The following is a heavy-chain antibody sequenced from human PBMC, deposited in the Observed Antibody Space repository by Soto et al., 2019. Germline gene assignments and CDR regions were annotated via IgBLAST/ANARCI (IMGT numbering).Heavy chain of an antibody. D-gene: IGHD6-13*01. V-gene: IGHV3-7*01. CDR2: INQDGSEK. Sequence: GGSLRLSCVASGFTFSSSWMNWVRQAPGKGLQWVANINQDGSEKSYVDSVKGRFTISRDNARNSLFLQMDSLGVDDTAVYFCSRPYSSSRYFDPWGQGTLVTVSS. CDR3: SRPYSSSRYFDP. J-gene: IGHJ5*02. CDR1: GFTFSSSW.